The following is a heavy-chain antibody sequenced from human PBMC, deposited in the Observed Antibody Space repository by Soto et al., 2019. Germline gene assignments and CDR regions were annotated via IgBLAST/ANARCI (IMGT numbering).Heavy chain of an antibody. J-gene: IGHJ6*02. CDR1: GFSLYNYA. CDR2: ISWNSGSI. D-gene: IGHD3-10*01. Sequence: GGSLRLSCAASGFSLYNYAMHWVRQAPGKGLEWVSGISWNSGSIGYADSVKGRFTISRDNAKNSLYLQMNSLRAEDTALYYCATLGGSGSYYKNYYYGMDVWGQGTTVTVSS. V-gene: IGHV3-9*01. CDR3: ATLGGSGSYYKNYYYGMDV.